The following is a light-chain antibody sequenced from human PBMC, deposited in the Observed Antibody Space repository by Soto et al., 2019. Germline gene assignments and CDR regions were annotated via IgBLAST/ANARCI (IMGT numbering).Light chain of an antibody. CDR3: CSFAGSYTLV. Sequence: QSALTQPRSVSGSPGQSVTISCTGTSRDVGGHDYVSWFQQHPGKAPKLMIYDVIRRPSGVPDRFSGSKSGNTASLTISGLQAEDEADYYCCSFAGSYTLVFGGGTKLTVL. V-gene: IGLV2-11*01. CDR1: SRDVGGHDY. CDR2: DVI. J-gene: IGLJ2*01.